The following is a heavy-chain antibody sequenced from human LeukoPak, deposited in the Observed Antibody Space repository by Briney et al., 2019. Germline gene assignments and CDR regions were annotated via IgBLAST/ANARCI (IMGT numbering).Heavy chain of an antibody. CDR1: GYTFTSYY. J-gene: IGHJ3*02. D-gene: IGHD3-9*01. Sequence: GASAKVSCKASGYTFTSYYMHWVRQAPGQGLEWMGIINPSGGSTSYAQKFQGRITMTRDTSTSTVYMELSSLRSEDTAVYYCARGQNYDILTGYDAFDIWGQGTMVTVSS. CDR3: ARGQNYDILTGYDAFDI. CDR2: INPSGGST. V-gene: IGHV1-46*01.